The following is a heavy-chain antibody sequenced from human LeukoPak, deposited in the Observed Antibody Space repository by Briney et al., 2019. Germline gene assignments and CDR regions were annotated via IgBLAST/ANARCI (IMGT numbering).Heavy chain of an antibody. Sequence: SETLSLTCTVSGGSISSYYWSWIRQPPGKGLEWIGYIYYSGSTNYNPSLKSRVTISVDTSKKQFFLKLSSVAAADTAVYYCARGNPSAYFDYWGQGTLVTVSS. CDR3: ARGNPSAYFDY. V-gene: IGHV4-59*01. CDR1: GGSISSYY. CDR2: IYYSGST. J-gene: IGHJ4*02.